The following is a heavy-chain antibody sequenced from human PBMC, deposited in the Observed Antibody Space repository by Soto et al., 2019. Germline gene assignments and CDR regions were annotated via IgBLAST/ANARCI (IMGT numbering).Heavy chain of an antibody. Sequence: VKVSCKASGGTFSSYAISWVRQAPGQGLEWMGGIIPIFGTANYAQKFQGRVTITADESTSTAYMELSSLRSEDTAVYYCARGTSGSYYTPFWFDPWGQGTLVTVSS. CDR2: IIPIFGTA. CDR1: GGTFSSYA. J-gene: IGHJ5*02. V-gene: IGHV1-69*01. CDR3: ARGTSGSYYTPFWFDP. D-gene: IGHD3-10*01.